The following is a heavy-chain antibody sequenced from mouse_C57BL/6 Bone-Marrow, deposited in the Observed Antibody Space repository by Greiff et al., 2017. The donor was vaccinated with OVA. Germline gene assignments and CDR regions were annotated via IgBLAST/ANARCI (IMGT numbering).Heavy chain of an antibody. J-gene: IGHJ3*01. CDR1: GYTFTSYW. CDR3: AREDYYGSSQAWFAY. Sequence: QVQLQQPGAELVRPGTSVKLSCKASGYTFTSYWMHWVKQRPGQGLEWIGVIDPSDSYTNYNQKFKGKATLTVDTSSSTAYMQLSILTSEDSAVYYCAREDYYGSSQAWFAYWGQGTLVTVSA. D-gene: IGHD1-1*01. CDR2: IDPSDSYT. V-gene: IGHV1-59*01.